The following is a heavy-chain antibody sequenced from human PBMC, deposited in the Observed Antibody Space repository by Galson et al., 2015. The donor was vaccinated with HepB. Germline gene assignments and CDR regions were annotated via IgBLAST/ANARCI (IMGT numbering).Heavy chain of an antibody. CDR3: ARRVTVFYYMDV. Sequence: ETLSLTCAVYGGSLRDNYYWTWIRQPPGKGLEWIGEINESGSTNYNPSLKSRVTISLDRFKSQLSLNLRSVTATDTAVYFCARRVTVFYYMDVWGKGTAVTVSS. D-gene: IGHD4-11*01. CDR1: GGSLRDNYY. V-gene: IGHV4-34*01. J-gene: IGHJ6*03. CDR2: INESGST.